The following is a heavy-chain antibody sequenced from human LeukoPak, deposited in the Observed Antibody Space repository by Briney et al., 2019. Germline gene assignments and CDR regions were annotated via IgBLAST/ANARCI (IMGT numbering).Heavy chain of an antibody. D-gene: IGHD2-21*01. V-gene: IGHV4-4*02. J-gene: IGHJ3*01. CDR2: VYHTGGI. Sequence: SETLSLTCTVSGASISSNNWWGWVRQSPEKGLEWIGDVYHTGGIIFTPSLESRLTLSVDKSKNQFSLKLSSMTAADTAVYYCARVFRLWGMEGDPWTFDVWGPGTMVIVSS. CDR3: ARVFRLWGMEGDPWTFDV. CDR1: GASISSNNW.